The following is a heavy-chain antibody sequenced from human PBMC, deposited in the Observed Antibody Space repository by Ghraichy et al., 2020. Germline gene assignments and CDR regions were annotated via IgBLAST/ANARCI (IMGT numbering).Heavy chain of an antibody. CDR1: GFTFDDYT. CDR3: AKGYSSSWYNAFDY. Sequence: GESLNISCAASGFTFDDYTMHWVRQAPGKGLEWVSLISWDGGRTYYADSVKGRFTISRDNSKNSLSLQMNTLRTEDTALYYCAKGYSSSWYNAFDYWGQGTLVTVSS. CDR2: ISWDGGRT. D-gene: IGHD6-13*01. V-gene: IGHV3-43*01. J-gene: IGHJ4*02.